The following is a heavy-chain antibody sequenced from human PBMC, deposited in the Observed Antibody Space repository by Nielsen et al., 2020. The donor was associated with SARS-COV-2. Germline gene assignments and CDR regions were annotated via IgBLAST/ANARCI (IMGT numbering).Heavy chain of an antibody. D-gene: IGHD2-2*02. CDR2: ISSSSSTI. Sequence: GGPLRLSCAASGFTFRSYGMNWVRQAPGKGLEWVSYISSSSSTIYYADSVKGRFTISRDNAKNSLYLQMNSLRVEDTAVYYCARDLGYCYSTSCYTLAFDIWGQGTMVTVSS. V-gene: IGHV3-48*01. CDR3: ARDLGYCYSTSCYTLAFDI. CDR1: GFTFRSYG. J-gene: IGHJ3*02.